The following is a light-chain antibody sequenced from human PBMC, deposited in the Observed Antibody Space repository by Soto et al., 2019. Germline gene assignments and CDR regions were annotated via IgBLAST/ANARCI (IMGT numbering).Light chain of an antibody. CDR1: SSNIGAGYD. V-gene: IGLV1-40*01. J-gene: IGLJ1*01. Sequence: QSVLTQPPSVSGAPGQRVTISCTGSSSNIGAGYDVNWYQQLPGTAPKLLIFGDSNRPSGVPDRFSGSKSGTSASLAITGLQAADDADYYCQSSDSRLSGSDVFGTGTKLTVL. CDR3: QSSDSRLSGSDV. CDR2: GDS.